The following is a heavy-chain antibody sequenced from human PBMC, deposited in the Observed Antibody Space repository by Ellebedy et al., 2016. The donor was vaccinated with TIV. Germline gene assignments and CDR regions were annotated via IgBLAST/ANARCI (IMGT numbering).Heavy chain of an antibody. CDR1: GYTFSNDG. D-gene: IGHD3-10*01. CDR3: ARWFSNNYYAMDV. Sequence: ASVKVSXKASGYTFSNDGISWVRQAPGQGLEWMGWITAHNGKTYYSQKFRGRVAMTTDTSTSTVYMELRSLRSDDTAVYFCARWFSNNYYAMDVWGQGTTVTVSS. CDR2: ITAHNGKT. J-gene: IGHJ6*02. V-gene: IGHV1-18*01.